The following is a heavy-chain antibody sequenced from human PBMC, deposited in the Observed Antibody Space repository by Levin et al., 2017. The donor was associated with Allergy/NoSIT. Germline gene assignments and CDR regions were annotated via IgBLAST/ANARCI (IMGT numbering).Heavy chain of an antibody. CDR1: GGSISSGGYY. CDR3: ARSLGGSYRSFDY. Sequence: PSETLSLTCTVSGGSISSGGYYWSWIRQHPGKGLEWIGYIYYSGSTYYNPSLKSRVTISVDTSKNQFSLKLSSVTAADTAVYYCARSLGGSYRSFDYWGQGTLVTVSS. CDR2: IYYSGST. V-gene: IGHV4-31*03. D-gene: IGHD3-16*02. J-gene: IGHJ4*02.